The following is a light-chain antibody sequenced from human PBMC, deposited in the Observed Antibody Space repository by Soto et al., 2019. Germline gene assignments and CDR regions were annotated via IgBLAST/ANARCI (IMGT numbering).Light chain of an antibody. CDR2: GAS. J-gene: IGKJ1*01. Sequence: DIQMTQSPSSLSASVGDTVTITCRASQSISSHVNWYQQKPGKAPKLLIYGASSLQSGFPSRFSGSGSGTDFTLTISSLQPEDFAAYYCQQSFTTPVWTFGQGTRVEV. V-gene: IGKV1-39*01. CDR3: QQSFTTPVWT. CDR1: QSISSH.